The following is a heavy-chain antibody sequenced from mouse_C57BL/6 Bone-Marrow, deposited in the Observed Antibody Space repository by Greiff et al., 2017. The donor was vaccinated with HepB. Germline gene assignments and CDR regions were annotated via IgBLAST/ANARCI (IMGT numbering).Heavy chain of an antibody. CDR2: IRNKANNHAT. V-gene: IGHV6-6*01. J-gene: IGHJ3*01. Sequence: EVKLMESGGGLVQPGGSMKLSCAASGFTFSDAWMDWVRQSPEKGHEWVAEIRNKANNHATYYAESVKGRFTISRDDSKSSVYLQMNSLRAEDTGIYYCTSPDSSGWFAYWGQGTLVTVSA. CDR3: TSPDSSGWFAY. CDR1: GFTFSDAW. D-gene: IGHD3-2*02.